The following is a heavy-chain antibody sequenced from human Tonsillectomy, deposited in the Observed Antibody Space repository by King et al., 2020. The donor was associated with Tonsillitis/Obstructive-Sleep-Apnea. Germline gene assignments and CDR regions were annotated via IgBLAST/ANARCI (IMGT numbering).Heavy chain of an antibody. D-gene: IGHD6-19*01. Sequence: VQLVESGGGLVQPGGSLRLSCAASGFTFSSYAMSWVRQAPGKGLEWVSGISGTSSNTYYADSVKGRFSISRDNSKNTPYLQMNSLRAEDTAVYYCAKVGYDSGSGDAFDIWGQGTMATVSS. CDR1: GFTFSSYA. CDR3: AKVGYDSGSGDAFDI. CDR2: ISGTSSNT. J-gene: IGHJ3*02. V-gene: IGHV3-23*04.